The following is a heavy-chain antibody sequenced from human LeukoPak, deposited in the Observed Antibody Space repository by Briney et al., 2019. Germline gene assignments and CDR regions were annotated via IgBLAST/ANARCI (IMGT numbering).Heavy chain of an antibody. V-gene: IGHV4-34*01. CDR2: INHSGST. CDR1: GGSFSGYY. J-gene: IGHJ4*02. Sequence: PSETLSLTCAVYGGSFSGYYWSWIRQPPGKGLEWIGEINHSGSTNYNPSLKSRVTISVDTSKNQFSLKLSSVTAADTAVYYCARVTLRCLHRQGGPDYWGQGTLVTVSS. CDR3: ARVTLRCLHRQGGPDY. D-gene: IGHD5-24*01.